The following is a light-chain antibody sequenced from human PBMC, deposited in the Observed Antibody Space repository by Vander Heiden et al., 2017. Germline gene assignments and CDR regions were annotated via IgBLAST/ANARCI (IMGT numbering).Light chain of an antibody. CDR3: MQALQTPLT. J-gene: IGKJ4*01. Sequence: SVVTQSTLPVPVTPGEPASISCRSSQSLLHSNGYNYLDWYLQKPGQSPQLLIYLGSNRASGVPDRFSGSGSGTDFTLKISRVEAEDVGVYYCMQALQTPLTFGGGTKVEIK. CDR1: QSLLHSNGYNY. CDR2: LGS. V-gene: IGKV2-28*01.